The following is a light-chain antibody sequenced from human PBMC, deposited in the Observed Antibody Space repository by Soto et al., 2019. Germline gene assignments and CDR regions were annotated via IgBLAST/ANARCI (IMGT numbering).Light chain of an antibody. CDR3: QQYDNYPLT. Sequence: DIQMTQSPSTLSASVGDRVTITCRASQSVRSWLAWYQQKPGRAPKFLIYDASSLESGAPSRFSGSGSGTEFTLTISNLQPDDFATYYCQQYDNYPLTFGGGTKVEI. CDR1: QSVRSW. V-gene: IGKV1-5*01. J-gene: IGKJ4*01. CDR2: DAS.